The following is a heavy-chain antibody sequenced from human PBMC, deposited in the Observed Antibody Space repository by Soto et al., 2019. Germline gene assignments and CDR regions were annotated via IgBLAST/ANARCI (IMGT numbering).Heavy chain of an antibody. CDR1: GGSISSSNW. V-gene: IGHV4-4*02. CDR2: IYHSGST. J-gene: IGHJ5*02. Sequence: QVQLQESGPGLVKPSGTLSLTCAVSGGSISSSNWWSWVRQPPGKGLEWIGEIYHSGSTNYNPSLKSRVTISVDKSKNQFSLKLSAVTAADTAVYYCARDRGSSSSEVVNWFDPWGQGTLVTVSS. CDR3: ARDRGSSSSEVVNWFDP. D-gene: IGHD6-6*01.